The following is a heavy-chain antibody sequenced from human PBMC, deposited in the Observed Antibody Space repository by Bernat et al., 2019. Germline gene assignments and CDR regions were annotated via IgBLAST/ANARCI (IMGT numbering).Heavy chain of an antibody. J-gene: IGHJ4*02. CDR3: ARARGYCSGGSCYYDFDY. CDR1: GFTFSDYY. Sequence: QVQLVESGGGLVKPGGSLRLSCAASGFTFSDYYMSWIRQAPGKGLDWVSYISSSSYTNYADSVKGRFTISRDNAKNSLYLQMNSLRAEDTAVYYCARARGYCSGGSCYYDFDYWGQGTLVTVSS. V-gene: IGHV3-11*05. D-gene: IGHD2-15*01. CDR2: ISSSSYT.